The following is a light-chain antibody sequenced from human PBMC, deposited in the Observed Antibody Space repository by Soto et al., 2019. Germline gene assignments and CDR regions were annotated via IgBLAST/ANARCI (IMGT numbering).Light chain of an antibody. CDR2: GAS. CDR3: QQRHNWPLT. V-gene: IGKV3-15*01. CDR1: PSINSE. Sequence: EIVMTQSPATLSLSPGERAALSCRASPSINSELAWYQQKPGQPPRLLIYGASTRATGVPARFTGSESVSEFTLTISGLQSVYFAVYYCQQRHNWPLTFGKGNRLEI. J-gene: IGKJ2*01.